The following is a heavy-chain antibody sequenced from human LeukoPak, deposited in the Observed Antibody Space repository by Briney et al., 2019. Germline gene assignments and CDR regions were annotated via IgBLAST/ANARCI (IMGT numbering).Heavy chain of an antibody. Sequence: GGSLRLSCAASGFTFSSYSMNWVRQAPGKGLEWVSSISSSSNYIYYADSVKGRFTISRDNAKNSLYLQMNSLRAEDTAVYYCARGVSFDSSGYYGPYWGQGTLVTVSS. J-gene: IGHJ4*02. D-gene: IGHD3-22*01. CDR1: GFTFSSYS. CDR3: ARGVSFDSSGYYGPY. V-gene: IGHV3-21*01. CDR2: ISSSSNYI.